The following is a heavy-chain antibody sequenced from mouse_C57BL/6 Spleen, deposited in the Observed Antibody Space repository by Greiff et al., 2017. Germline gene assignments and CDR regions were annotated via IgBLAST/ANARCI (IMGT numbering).Heavy chain of an antibody. J-gene: IGHJ2*01. CDR3: ARAATVVAPDY. Sequence: HVQLQQPGAELVKPGASVKLSCKASGYTFTSYWMQWVKQRPGQGLEWIGEIDPSDSYTNYNQKFKGKATLTVDTSSSTAYMQLSSLTSEDSAVYYCARAATVVAPDYWGQGTTLTVSS. CDR2: IDPSDSYT. V-gene: IGHV1-50*01. D-gene: IGHD1-1*01. CDR1: GYTFTSYW.